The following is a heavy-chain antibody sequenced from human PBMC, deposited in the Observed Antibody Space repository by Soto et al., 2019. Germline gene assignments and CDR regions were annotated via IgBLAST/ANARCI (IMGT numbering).Heavy chain of an antibody. CDR3: TRDRYCSSTSCYYYYYYMDV. CDR2: IRSKAYGGTT. V-gene: IGHV3-49*03. CDR1: GVTFGDYA. Sequence: GGSLRLSCTASGVTFGDYAMSWFRQAPGKGLEWVGFIRSKAYGGTTEYAASVKGRFTISRDDSKSIAYLQMNSLKTEDTAVYYCTRDRYCSSTSCYYYYYYMDVWGKGTTVTVSS. D-gene: IGHD2-2*01. J-gene: IGHJ6*03.